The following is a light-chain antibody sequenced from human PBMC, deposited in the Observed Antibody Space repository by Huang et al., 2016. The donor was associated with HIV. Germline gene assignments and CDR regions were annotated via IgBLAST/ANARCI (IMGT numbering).Light chain of an antibody. J-gene: IGKJ5*01. CDR3: QQGYSALIT. CDR1: QNINTY. V-gene: IGKV1-39*01. Sequence: DILLTQSPSSLSASVGDRVTITCRASQNINTYLNWDQQKPGKAPNLLIHSASTLQTGVPSRFSGSGSVTDFTLTVNSLQPEDSATYYCQQGYSALITFGQGTRL. CDR2: SAS.